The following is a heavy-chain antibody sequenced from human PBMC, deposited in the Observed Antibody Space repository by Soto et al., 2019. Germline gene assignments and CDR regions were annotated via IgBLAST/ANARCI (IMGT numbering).Heavy chain of an antibody. CDR1: GVTLSSYR. D-gene: IGHD3-22*01. CDR3: AKDAETDSSGYWAPLYYYYGMDV. J-gene: IGHJ6*02. V-gene: IGHV3-30*18. Sequence: LGLSWAAYGVTLSSYRMHWVRQAPGKGLEWVAVISYDGSNKYYADSVKGRFTISRDNSKNTLYLQMNSLRAEDTAVYYCAKDAETDSSGYWAPLYYYYGMDVWGQGTTVTVSS. CDR2: ISYDGSNK.